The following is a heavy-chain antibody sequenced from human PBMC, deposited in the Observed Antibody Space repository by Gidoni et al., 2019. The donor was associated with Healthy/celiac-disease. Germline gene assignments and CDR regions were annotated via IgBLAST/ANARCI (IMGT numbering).Heavy chain of an antibody. CDR2: ISYDGSNK. CDR3: ARDPRYAGD. CDR1: GFTFSSYA. D-gene: IGHD2-2*01. J-gene: IGHJ4*02. Sequence: QVQLVESGGGVVQPGRSLSLSCAASGFTFSSYAMHWVRQAPGKGLEWVAVISYDGSNKYYADSVKGRFTISRDNSKNTLYLQMNSLRAEDTAVYYCARDPRYAGDWGQGTLVTVSS. V-gene: IGHV3-30-3*01.